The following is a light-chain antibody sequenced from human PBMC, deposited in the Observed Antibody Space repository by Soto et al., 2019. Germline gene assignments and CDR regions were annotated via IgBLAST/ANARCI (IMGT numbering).Light chain of an antibody. CDR3: QQRSHWCPIT. J-gene: IGKJ5*01. Sequence: EIVLTQSPGTLSLSPGERATLSCRSSQSVIGSYLAWYQQKPGQAPRLLINDASNRATGIPARFSGSGSGTDFTLTISSLEAEDYPVYYYQQRSHWCPITFGQGTRLEIK. V-gene: IGKV3-11*01. CDR1: QSVIGSY. CDR2: DAS.